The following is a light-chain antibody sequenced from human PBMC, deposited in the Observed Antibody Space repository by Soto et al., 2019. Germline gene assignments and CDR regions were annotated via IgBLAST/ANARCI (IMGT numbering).Light chain of an antibody. CDR2: GAS. V-gene: IGKV3-15*01. CDR3: QQYNYWPPIT. CDR1: QSVSSN. Sequence: EIVLTQSPATLSVSQGERATLSCLASQSVSSNLAWYQQKPGQAPRLLIYGASTRATGIPARFSGSGSGTEFTLTISSLQSEDFAVYYCQQYNYWPPITFGQGTRLEI. J-gene: IGKJ5*01.